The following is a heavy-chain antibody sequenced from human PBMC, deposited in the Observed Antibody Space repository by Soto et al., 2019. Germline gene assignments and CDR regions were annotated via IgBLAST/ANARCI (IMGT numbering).Heavy chain of an antibody. J-gene: IGHJ6*03. V-gene: IGHV3-33*01. CDR2: IWYDGSNK. CDR3: ARDGDSSSSFLENYYYYMDV. Sequence: GGSLRLSCAASGFTFSSYGMHWVRQAPGKGLEWVAVIWYDGSNKYYADSVKGRFTISRDNSKNTLYLQMNSLRAEDTAVYYCARDGDSSSSFLENYYYYMDVWGKGTTVTVSS. CDR1: GFTFSSYG. D-gene: IGHD6-6*01.